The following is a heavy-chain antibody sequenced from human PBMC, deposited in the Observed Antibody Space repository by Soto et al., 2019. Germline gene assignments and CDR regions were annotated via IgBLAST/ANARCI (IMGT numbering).Heavy chain of an antibody. Sequence: QLQLQESGSGLVKPSQTLSLTCAVSRGSISSGGYSWTWIRQPPGKGLEWIGYIYHRGSTYYNPSLKSRVTTSVDRYRNPFSLKLSSVTAADTAVYYCASVPDVWGQGTTVTVSS. V-gene: IGHV4-30-2*01. D-gene: IGHD2-2*01. J-gene: IGHJ6*02. CDR3: ASVPDV. CDR2: IYHRGST. CDR1: RGSISSGGYS.